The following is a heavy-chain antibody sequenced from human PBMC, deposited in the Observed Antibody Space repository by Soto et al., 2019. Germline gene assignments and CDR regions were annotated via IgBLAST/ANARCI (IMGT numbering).Heavy chain of an antibody. Sequence: QLQLVESGGGVVQPGRSLRLSCAASGFTFSSYGMHWVRQAPGKGLEWVAVIWYDGSNKYYADSVKGRFTISRDNSKNTLYLQMNSLRAEDTAVYYCARDRGAAGYCSGGSCDYWYFDLWGRGTLVTVSS. CDR1: GFTFSSYG. J-gene: IGHJ2*01. CDR3: ARDRGAAGYCSGGSCDYWYFDL. D-gene: IGHD2-15*01. V-gene: IGHV3-33*01. CDR2: IWYDGSNK.